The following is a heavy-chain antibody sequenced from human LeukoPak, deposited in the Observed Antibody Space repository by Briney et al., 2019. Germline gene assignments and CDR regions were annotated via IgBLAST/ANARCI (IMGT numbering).Heavy chain of an antibody. CDR2: INHSGST. CDR3: ARSGITKYYFDY. CDR1: GGSFSGYY. Sequence: SETLSLTCAVYGGSFSGYYWSWIRQPPGKGLEWIGEINHSGSTNYNPSLKSRVTISVDTSKNQFSLKLSSVTAADTAVYYCARSGITKYYFDYWGQGTLVTVSS. V-gene: IGHV4-34*01. J-gene: IGHJ4*02. D-gene: IGHD5-12*01.